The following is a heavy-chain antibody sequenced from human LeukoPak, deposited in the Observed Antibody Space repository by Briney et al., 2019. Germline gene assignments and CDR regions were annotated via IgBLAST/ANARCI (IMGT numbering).Heavy chain of an antibody. CDR2: IYTSGST. CDR1: GGSISSYY. CDR3: ARDSRYYDFWSGYLYYYYYYMDV. D-gene: IGHD3-3*01. Sequence: SETLSLTCTVSGGSISSYYWSWIRQPAGKGLERIGRIYTSGSTNYNPSLKSRVTMSVDTSKNQFSLKLSSVTAADTAVYYCARDSRYYDFWSGYLYYYYYYMDVWGKGTTVTVSS. V-gene: IGHV4-4*07. J-gene: IGHJ6*03.